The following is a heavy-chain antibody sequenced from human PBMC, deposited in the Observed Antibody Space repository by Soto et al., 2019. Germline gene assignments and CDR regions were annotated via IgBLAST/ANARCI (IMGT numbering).Heavy chain of an antibody. Sequence: EVQLVESGGGLVQPGGSLRLSCAASGFTFSSYSMNWVRQAPGKGLEWLSYISSSISTMHYADSVKGRFTISRDNAKNSLYLQINSLRDEDTAVYYCEREVRDTAVADFDYWGQGTLVTVS. CDR3: EREVRDTAVADFDY. D-gene: IGHD5-18*01. J-gene: IGHJ4*02. CDR2: ISSSISTM. V-gene: IGHV3-48*02. CDR1: GFTFSSYS.